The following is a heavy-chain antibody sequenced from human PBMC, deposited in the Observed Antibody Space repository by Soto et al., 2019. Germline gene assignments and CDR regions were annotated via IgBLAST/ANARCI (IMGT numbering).Heavy chain of an antibody. CDR2: IRSKANSYAT. Sequence: GGSLRLSCAASGFTFSGSAMHWVRQASGKGLEWVGRIRSKANSYATAYAASVKGRFTISRDDSKNTAYLQMNSLKTEDTVVYYCTTQVQWPPDDAFDIWGQGTMVTVSS. J-gene: IGHJ3*02. CDR1: GFTFSGSA. V-gene: IGHV3-73*01. D-gene: IGHD6-19*01. CDR3: TTQVQWPPDDAFDI.